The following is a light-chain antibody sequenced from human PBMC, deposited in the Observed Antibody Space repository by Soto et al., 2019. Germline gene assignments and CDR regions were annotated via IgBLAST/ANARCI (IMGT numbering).Light chain of an antibody. V-gene: IGKV1D-12*01. CDR3: QQSYSTPIT. Sequence: DIQMTQSPSSVSASVGDRVTISCRASQGISSWLAWYQQKPGKAPKFLIYTASNLQSGVPSGFSVSGSGTDFTLTISSLRPEDFATYYCQQSYSTPITFGQGTRLEIK. CDR1: QGISSW. J-gene: IGKJ5*01. CDR2: TAS.